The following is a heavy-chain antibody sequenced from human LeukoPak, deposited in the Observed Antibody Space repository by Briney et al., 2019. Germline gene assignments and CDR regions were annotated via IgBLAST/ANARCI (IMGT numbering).Heavy chain of an antibody. CDR1: GFTFSSYA. J-gene: IGHJ4*02. D-gene: IGHD5-18*01. V-gene: IGHV3-30*18. CDR2: MSYDGFNK. Sequence: GGSLRLFCAASGFTFSSYAMHWGRQSLGKGLEWVAVMSYDGFNKYYADSVKGRFTISRDNSKNTLYLQMNSLRAEDTAVYYCAKTKGYSYGYYFDYWGQGTLVTVSS. CDR3: AKTKGYSYGYYFDY.